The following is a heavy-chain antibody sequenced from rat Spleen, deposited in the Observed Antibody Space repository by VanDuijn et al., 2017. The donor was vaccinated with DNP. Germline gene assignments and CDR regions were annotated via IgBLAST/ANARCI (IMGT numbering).Heavy chain of an antibody. CDR1: GFIFSDYN. CDR2: ITIRGSRT. J-gene: IGHJ1*01. V-gene: IGHV5S10*01. Sequence: EVQLVESGGGLVQPGRSLKLSCAASGFIFSDYNMAWVRQAPKKGLEWVATITIRGSRTYYPDSVKGRFTVSRDDAKSSLYLQMSSLKSEDTATYYCARGSSSIYWYFDFWGPGTMVTVSS. D-gene: IGHD1-2*01. CDR3: ARGSSSIYWYFDF.